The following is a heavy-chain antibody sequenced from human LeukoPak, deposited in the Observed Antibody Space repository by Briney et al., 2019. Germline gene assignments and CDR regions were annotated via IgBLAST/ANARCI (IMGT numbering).Heavy chain of an antibody. D-gene: IGHD6-19*01. J-gene: IGHJ4*02. Sequence: GASVKVSCXASGYTFIDYYIHWVRQAPGQGLGWMGRINPNSGGTSYAQKFQDRVTMTRDASISTAYMELSRLRSDDTAVYYCARDLVGYSSGWYYFDYWGQGTLVTVSS. CDR3: ARDLVGYSSGWYYFDY. V-gene: IGHV1-2*06. CDR2: INPNSGGT. CDR1: GYTFIDYY.